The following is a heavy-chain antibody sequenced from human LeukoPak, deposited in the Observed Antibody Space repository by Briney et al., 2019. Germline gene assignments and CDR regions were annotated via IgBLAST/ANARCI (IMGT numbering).Heavy chain of an antibody. CDR1: GGSISSGSYY. CDR2: TSTSGST. Sequence: SETLSLTCPISGGSISSGSYYWSWIRQPAGKGLEWIGRTSTSGSTNYNPSLKSRVTIPVDTSKNQFSLKLSSLTAADTAVYYCASRRGRYDYRGQGTLVTVSS. J-gene: IGHJ4*02. D-gene: IGHD5-24*01. V-gene: IGHV4-61*02. CDR3: ASRRGRYDY.